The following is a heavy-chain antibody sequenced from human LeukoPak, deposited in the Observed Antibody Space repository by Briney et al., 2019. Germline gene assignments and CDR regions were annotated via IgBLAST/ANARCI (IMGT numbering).Heavy chain of an antibody. J-gene: IGHJ1*01. CDR2: IWYDGSNK. Sequence: GGSLRLSCAASGFTFSSYGMHWVRQAPGKGLEWVAVIWYDGSNKYYADSVKGRFTIPRDNSKNTLYLQMNSLRAEDTAVYYCARDSNILNGYFQHWGQGTLVTVSS. CDR3: ARDSNILNGYFQH. D-gene: IGHD2-15*01. V-gene: IGHV3-33*01. CDR1: GFTFSSYG.